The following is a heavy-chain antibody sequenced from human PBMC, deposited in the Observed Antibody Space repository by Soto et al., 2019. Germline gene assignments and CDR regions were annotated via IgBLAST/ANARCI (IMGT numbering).Heavy chain of an antibody. D-gene: IGHD3-3*01. J-gene: IGHJ6*03. CDR3: ARGIFGVVPNLYYYYYYYMDV. CDR2: ISAYNGNT. V-gene: IGHV1-18*01. CDR1: GYTFTSYG. Sequence: ASVKVSCKASGYTFTSYGISWVRQAPGQGLEWMGWISAYNGNTNYAQKLQGRVTMTTDTSTSTAYMELSSLRSDDTAVYYCARGIFGVVPNLYYYYYYYMDVWGKGTTVTVSS.